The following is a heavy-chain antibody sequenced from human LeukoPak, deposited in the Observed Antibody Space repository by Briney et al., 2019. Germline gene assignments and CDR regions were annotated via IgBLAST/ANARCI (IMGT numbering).Heavy chain of an antibody. Sequence: GGSLRLSCSASGFPFSSYAMHWLRQAPGKGLEYVSTISDSGGSTYYADSVKGRFTISRDNSKNTLYLQMSSLRAEDTAVYFCVRGYSFGPYGMDVWGQGTTVTVSS. CDR1: GFPFSSYA. D-gene: IGHD2-15*01. V-gene: IGHV3-64D*09. J-gene: IGHJ6*02. CDR3: VRGYSFGPYGMDV. CDR2: ISDSGGST.